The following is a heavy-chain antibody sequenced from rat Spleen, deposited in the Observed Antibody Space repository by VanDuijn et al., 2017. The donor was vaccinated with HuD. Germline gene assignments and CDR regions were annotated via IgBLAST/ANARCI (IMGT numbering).Heavy chain of an antibody. V-gene: IGHV5S13*01. CDR3: ARETGYNSYFDH. J-gene: IGHJ2*01. CDR1: GFSFSNYG. Sequence: EVQLVESGEGLVQPGRSLKLSCAASGFSFSNYGMSWVRQAPTRGLEWVASISTGGGNTYYRDSVKGRFTISRDNAKTTLYLQMDSLRSEDTATYYCARETGYNSYFDHWGQGVMVTVSS. D-gene: IGHD1-4*01. CDR2: ISTGGGNT.